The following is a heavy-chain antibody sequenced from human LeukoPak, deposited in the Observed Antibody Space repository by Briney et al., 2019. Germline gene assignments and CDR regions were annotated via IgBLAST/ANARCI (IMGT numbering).Heavy chain of an antibody. V-gene: IGHV3-7*03. CDR1: GFTFSSYW. J-gene: IGHJ6*03. CDR3: ARGGTNYYYMDV. Sequence: GGSLRLSCSASGFTFSSYWMSWVRQTTGKGLECVAKIREDGNEKFYVDSVKGRFTISRDNAKNSVYLQMNSLRVDDTALYYCARGGTNYYYMDVWGNGTTVTVSS. CDR2: IREDGNEK.